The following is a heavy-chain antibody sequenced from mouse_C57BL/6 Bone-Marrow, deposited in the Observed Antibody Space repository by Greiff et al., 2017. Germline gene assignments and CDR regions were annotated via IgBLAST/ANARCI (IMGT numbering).Heavy chain of an antibody. D-gene: IGHD1-1*01. CDR1: GYTFTSYW. Sequence: QVQLQQPGAELVKPGASVKLSCKASGYTFTSYWMHWVKQRPGRGLEWIGRIDPNSGGTKYNEKFKSKATLTVDKPSSTAYMRLSSLTSEDSAVYYCARWFIKGYFDVWGTGTTVTVSS. J-gene: IGHJ1*03. V-gene: IGHV1-72*01. CDR3: ARWFIKGYFDV. CDR2: IDPNSGGT.